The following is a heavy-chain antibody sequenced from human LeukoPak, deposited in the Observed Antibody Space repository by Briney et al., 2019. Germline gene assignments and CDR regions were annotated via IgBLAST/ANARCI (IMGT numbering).Heavy chain of an antibody. CDR2: IYYSGST. Sequence: PSETLSLTCTVSGGSISSSSYYWGWFRRPPGKGLAWIGSIYYSGSTYYNPSLKSRVTISVDTSKNQFSLKLSSVTAADTAVYYCARHITDYYDSSGYYYVFAFDIWGQGTMVTVSS. J-gene: IGHJ3*02. V-gene: IGHV4-39*01. CDR3: ARHITDYYDSSGYYYVFAFDI. D-gene: IGHD3-22*01. CDR1: GGSISSSSYY.